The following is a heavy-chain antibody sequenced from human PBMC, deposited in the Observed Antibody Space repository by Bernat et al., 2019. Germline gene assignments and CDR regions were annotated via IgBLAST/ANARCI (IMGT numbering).Heavy chain of an antibody. J-gene: IGHJ1*01. CDR1: GFTFSSYA. CDR2: ISGSGGST. Sequence: EVQLLESGGGLVQPGGSLRLSCAASGFTFSSYAMSWVRQAPGKGLEWVSAISGSGGSTYYADSVKGRFTISRGNSKNTLYLQMNSLRAEDTAVYYCAKGAFFGSSWYSVAEYFQHWGQGTLVTVSS. D-gene: IGHD6-13*01. V-gene: IGHV3-23*01. CDR3: AKGAFFGSSWYSVAEYFQH.